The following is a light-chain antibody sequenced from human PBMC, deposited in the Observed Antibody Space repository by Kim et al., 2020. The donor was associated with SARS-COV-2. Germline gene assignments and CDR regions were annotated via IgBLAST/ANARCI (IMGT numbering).Light chain of an antibody. V-gene: IGKV1-39*01. Sequence: ASVGDRVTITCRASQSISSYLNWYQQKPGKAPKLLIYSASSLQSGVPSRFSGSGYGTDFTLTISSLQPEDFATYYCQQSYSTPPTFGQGTKVDIK. CDR2: SAS. CDR1: QSISSY. J-gene: IGKJ1*01. CDR3: QQSYSTPPT.